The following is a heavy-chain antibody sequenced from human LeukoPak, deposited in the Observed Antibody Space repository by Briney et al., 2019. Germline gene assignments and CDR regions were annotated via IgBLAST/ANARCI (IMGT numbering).Heavy chain of an antibody. V-gene: IGHV4-59*01. Sequence: PSETLSLTCTVSGGSISNYYWSWIRQPPGKGLVWIGYIYSSGSTNYNPSLKSRVTISVDTSKNQFSLTLDSVTAADTAVYYCARDRSRAPHCTSTSCPPFPQYYFDYWGQGTLVTVSS. CDR1: GGSISNYY. CDR2: IYSSGST. D-gene: IGHD2-2*01. J-gene: IGHJ4*02. CDR3: ARDRSRAPHCTSTSCPPFPQYYFDY.